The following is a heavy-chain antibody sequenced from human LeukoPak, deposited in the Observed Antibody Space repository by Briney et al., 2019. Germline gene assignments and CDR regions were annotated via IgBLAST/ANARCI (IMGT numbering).Heavy chain of an antibody. CDR1: GYSFISYW. CDR2: IYPGYSDT. CDR3: ARAGNAILVVTAITYYFDY. D-gene: IGHD2-21*02. Sequence: GESLKISCKGSGYSFISYWIGWVRQMPGKGLEWMGIIYPGYSDTRYSPSFQGQVTISADKSISTAYLQLSSLKASDTTMYYCARAGNAILVVTAITYYFDYWGQGTLVTVSS. J-gene: IGHJ4*02. V-gene: IGHV5-51*01.